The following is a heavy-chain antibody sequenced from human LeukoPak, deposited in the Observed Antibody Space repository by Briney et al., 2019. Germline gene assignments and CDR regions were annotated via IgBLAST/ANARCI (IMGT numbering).Heavy chain of an antibody. CDR1: GGTFSSYA. V-gene: IGHV1-69*04. CDR3: ARGGITMIVVEEWFDP. Sequence: GSSVKVSCKASGGTFSSYAISWVRQAPGQGLEWMGRIIPILGIANYAQKFQGRVTITADKSTSTAYMELSSLSSEDTAVYYCARGGITMIVVEEWFDPWGQGTLVTVSS. J-gene: IGHJ5*02. D-gene: IGHD3-22*01. CDR2: IIPILGIA.